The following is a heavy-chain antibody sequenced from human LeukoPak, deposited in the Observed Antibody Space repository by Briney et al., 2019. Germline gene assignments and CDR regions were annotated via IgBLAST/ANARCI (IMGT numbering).Heavy chain of an antibody. CDR1: GFTFSSYA. D-gene: IGHD4-11*01. J-gene: IGHJ4*02. CDR3: AKGVIDSNGFDY. CDR2: IGGSGGST. Sequence: PGGSLRLSCAASGFTFSSYAMSWVRQAPGKGLEWVSAIGGSGGSTYYADSVKGRFTISRDNSKNTLYLQMNSLRAEDTAVYYCAKGVIDSNGFDYWGQGTLVTVSS. V-gene: IGHV3-23*01.